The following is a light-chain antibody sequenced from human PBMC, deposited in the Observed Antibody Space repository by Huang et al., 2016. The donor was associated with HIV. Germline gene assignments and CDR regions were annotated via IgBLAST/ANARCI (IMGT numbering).Light chain of an antibody. Sequence: EIVLTQSPATLSLSPGERATLSCGASESVDSTYVHWYLQKPGQAPRLLIYGASSRATGIPDRFSGSGSGTDFTLTISRLEPEDFAVYYCQLYGRSYTFGQGTKLEIK. V-gene: IGKV3-20*01. CDR2: GAS. CDR3: QLYGRSYT. CDR1: ESVDSTY. J-gene: IGKJ2*01.